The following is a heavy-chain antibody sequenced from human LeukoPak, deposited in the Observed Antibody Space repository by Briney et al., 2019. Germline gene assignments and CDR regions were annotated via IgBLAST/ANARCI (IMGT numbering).Heavy chain of an antibody. D-gene: IGHD3-16*02. V-gene: IGHV1-3*01. CDR1: GYTFTSYA. J-gene: IGHJ4*02. CDR2: INAGNGNT. CDR3: ARGLSAPPLYDYVWGSYRPYGIDY. Sequence: ASVKVSCKASGYTFTSYAMHWVRQAAGQRLEGRGWINAGNGNTKYSQKFQGRVTITRDTSSSTAYMELSSLRSEDTAVYYCARGLSAPPLYDYVWGSYRPYGIDYWGQGTLVTVSS.